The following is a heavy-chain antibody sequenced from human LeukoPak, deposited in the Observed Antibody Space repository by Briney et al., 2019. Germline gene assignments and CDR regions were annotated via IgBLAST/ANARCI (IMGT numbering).Heavy chain of an antibody. D-gene: IGHD2/OR15-2a*01. CDR1: GFTFSSYG. CDR2: ISYDGSNK. V-gene: IGHV3-30*03. CDR3: ASAYRTTNYYYYYMDV. Sequence: GGSLRLSCAASGFTFSSYGMHWVRQAPGKGLEWVAVISYDGSNKYYADSVKGRFTISRDSAKNSLYLQMNSLRAEDTAVYYCASAYRTTNYYYYYMDVWGKGTTVTVSS. J-gene: IGHJ6*03.